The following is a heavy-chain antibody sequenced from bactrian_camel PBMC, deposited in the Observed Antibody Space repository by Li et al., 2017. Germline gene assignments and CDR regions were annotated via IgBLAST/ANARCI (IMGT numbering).Heavy chain of an antibody. D-gene: IGHD3*01. Sequence: HVQLVESGGNLVQPGGSLRLSCLVSGFTLRLGYKIAWVRQLPGKGLEWVCSIGAPGSNTYCADSVKGRFTSSRDNAKNTLYLDMNSLKAEDTAVYYCALGSSRQATMTARGKGTQVTVS. CDR2: IGAPGSNT. V-gene: IGHV3-2*01. J-gene: IGHJ4*01. CDR1: GFTLRLGYK.